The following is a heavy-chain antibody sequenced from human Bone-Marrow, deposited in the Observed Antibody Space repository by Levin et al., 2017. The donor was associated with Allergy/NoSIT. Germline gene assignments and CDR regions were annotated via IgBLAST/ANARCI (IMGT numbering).Heavy chain of an antibody. Sequence: GESLKISCKASGYTFTGYYMHWVRQAPGQGLEWMGWINPNSGGTTYAQKYQGRVTMTRDTSISTAYMELSNLRSDDTAVYFCARDLGVHTGSYGVYWGQGTLVTVSS. CDR1: GYTFTGYY. D-gene: IGHD1-26*01. V-gene: IGHV1-2*02. CDR3: ARDLGVHTGSYGVY. J-gene: IGHJ4*02. CDR2: INPNSGGT.